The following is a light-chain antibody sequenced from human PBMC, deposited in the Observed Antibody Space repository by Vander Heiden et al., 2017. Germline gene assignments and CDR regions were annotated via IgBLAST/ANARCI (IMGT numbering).Light chain of an antibody. V-gene: IGKV1-6*01. CDR3: LQEYNYPYT. J-gene: IGKJ2*01. Sequence: AIQMTQSPSSLSASVGDRVTITCRASQDIRNDLGWYQQKPGKAPNLLIFATSSLESGVPSRFSGSGSGTDFTLTISSLQPEDFATYYCLQEYNYPYTFGQGTKLEIK. CDR2: ATS. CDR1: QDIRND.